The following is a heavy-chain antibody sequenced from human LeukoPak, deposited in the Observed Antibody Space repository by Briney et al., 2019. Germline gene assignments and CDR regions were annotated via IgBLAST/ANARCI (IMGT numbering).Heavy chain of an antibody. V-gene: IGHV1-46*01. D-gene: IGHD3-10*01. Sequence: GASVKVSCKASGYTFTSYYMHWVRQAPGQGLEWMGIINPSGGSTSYAQKFQGRVTMTRDMSTSTVYMELCSLRSEDTAVYYCARCDGLYFNWFDPWGQGTLVTVSS. CDR2: INPSGGST. J-gene: IGHJ5*02. CDR1: GYTFTSYY. CDR3: ARCDGLYFNWFDP.